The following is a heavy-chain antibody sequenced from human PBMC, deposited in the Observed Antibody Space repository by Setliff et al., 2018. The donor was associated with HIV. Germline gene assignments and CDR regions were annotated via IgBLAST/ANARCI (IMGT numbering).Heavy chain of an antibody. D-gene: IGHD1-7*01. V-gene: IGHV1-18*01. CDR3: ARDEGGTTDYYYMDV. CDR2: ISSYNGNT. J-gene: IGHJ6*03. Sequence: ASVKVSCKASGYIFTSYGISWVRQAPGQGLEWMGWISSYNGNTNYAQKLQGRVTMTTDTSTSTAYMELRSLRSDDTAIYYCARDEGGTTDYYYMDVWGKGTTVTVS. CDR1: GYIFTSYG.